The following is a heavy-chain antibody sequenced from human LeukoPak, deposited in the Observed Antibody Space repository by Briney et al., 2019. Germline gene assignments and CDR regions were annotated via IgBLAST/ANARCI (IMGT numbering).Heavy chain of an antibody. V-gene: IGHV1-18*01. Sequence: ASVKVSCKASGYTFTSYGISWVRQAPGQGLEWMGWISAYNGNTNYAQKLQGRVTMTTDTSTSTAYMELRSLRSDDTAVYYCARDGVVVITIVSEYYFDYWGQGTLVTVSS. J-gene: IGHJ4*02. CDR1: GYTFTSYG. CDR3: ARDGVVVITIVSEYYFDY. D-gene: IGHD3-22*01. CDR2: ISAYNGNT.